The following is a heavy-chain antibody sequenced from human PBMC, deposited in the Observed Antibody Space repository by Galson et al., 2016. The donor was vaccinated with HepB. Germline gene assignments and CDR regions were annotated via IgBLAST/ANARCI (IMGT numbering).Heavy chain of an antibody. CDR3: ARGGGPSSSFDHLTGIQDSHYYYYAMDV. Sequence: SLRLSCAASGFSFSNFGLYWVRQAPGKGLEWVAVIWFDGSKKYHADSVKGRFTISRDNSKNTLYLQMNSLSAEDTAVYYCARGGGPSSSFDHLTGIQDSHYYYYAMDVWGQGTTVTVSS. CDR1: GFSFSNFG. V-gene: IGHV3-33*01. J-gene: IGHJ6*02. CDR2: IWFDGSKK. D-gene: IGHD3-9*01.